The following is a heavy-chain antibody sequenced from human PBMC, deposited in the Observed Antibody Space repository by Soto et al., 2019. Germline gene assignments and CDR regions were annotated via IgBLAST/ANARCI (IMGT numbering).Heavy chain of an antibody. Sequence: EVQLVESGGGLIQPGGSLRLSCAASGFTVSSNYMSWVRQAPGKGLEWVSVIYSGGSTYYADSVKGRFTISRDNSKNTLYLQMNSLGAEDTAVYYCARTITMVRGVIAPAYYFDYWGQGTLVTVSS. CDR2: IYSGGST. V-gene: IGHV3-53*01. J-gene: IGHJ4*02. CDR3: ARTITMVRGVIAPAYYFDY. CDR1: GFTVSSNY. D-gene: IGHD3-10*01.